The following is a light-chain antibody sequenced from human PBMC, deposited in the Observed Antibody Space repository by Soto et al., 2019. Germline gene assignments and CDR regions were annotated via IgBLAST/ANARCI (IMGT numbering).Light chain of an antibody. Sequence: QSVLTQPASVSGSPGQSITISCTGTSSDVGGYNHVSWYHHHPGKAPKLLIYDDSHRPSGVSNRFSGSKSGNTASLTISGLQAEDEADYYSSSYSSNSHYVFGTGSMVTV. CDR3: SSYSSNSHYV. V-gene: IGLV2-14*03. J-gene: IGLJ1*01. CDR1: SSDVGGYNH. CDR2: DDS.